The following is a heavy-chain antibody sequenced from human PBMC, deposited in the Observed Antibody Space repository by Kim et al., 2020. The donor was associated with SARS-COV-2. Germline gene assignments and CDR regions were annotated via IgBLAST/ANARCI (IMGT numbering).Heavy chain of an antibody. CDR2: INPSGGST. V-gene: IGHV1-46*01. D-gene: IGHD6-13*01. Sequence: ASVKVSCKASGYIFTSYYIYWVRQAPGQGLEWMGIINPSGGSTSYAQKFQGRVTMTRDTSTSTVYMDLRSLRSEDTAVYYCARSLAAAGTDYWGQGTLVTVSS. CDR1: GYIFTSYY. J-gene: IGHJ4*02. CDR3: ARSLAAAGTDY.